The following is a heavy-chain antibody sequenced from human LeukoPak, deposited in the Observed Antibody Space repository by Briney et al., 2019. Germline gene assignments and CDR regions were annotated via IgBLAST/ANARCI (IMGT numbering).Heavy chain of an antibody. CDR3: ARGSDIVVVPAAMGIDY. CDR1: GYTFTGYY. D-gene: IGHD2-2*01. J-gene: IGHJ4*02. CDR2: INPNSGGT. V-gene: IGHV1-2*02. Sequence: GASVKVSCKASGYTFTGYYMHWARQAPGQGLEWMGWINPNSGGTNYAQKFQGRVTMTRDSSISTAYMELSRLRSDDTAVYYCARGSDIVVVPAAMGIDYWGQGTLVTVSS.